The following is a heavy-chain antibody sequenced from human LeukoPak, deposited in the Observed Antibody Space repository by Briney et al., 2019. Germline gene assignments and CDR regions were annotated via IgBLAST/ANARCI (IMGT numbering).Heavy chain of an antibody. D-gene: IGHD3-3*01. CDR2: INPNIGGA. CDR3: ARDLRFLEWNYYMDV. Sequence: ASVKVSCKASGYTFTGYYMHWVRQAPGQGLEWMGWINPNIGGANYAQKFQGRVTITRDTSTSTAYMELSRLRSEDTDVYYYARDLRFLEWNYYMDVGGKGTTVTVAS. V-gene: IGHV1-2*02. J-gene: IGHJ6*03. CDR1: GYTFTGYY.